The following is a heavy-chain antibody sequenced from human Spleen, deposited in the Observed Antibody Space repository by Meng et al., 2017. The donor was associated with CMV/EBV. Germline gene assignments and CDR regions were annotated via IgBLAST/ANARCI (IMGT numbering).Heavy chain of an antibody. CDR2: INHSGST. CDR1: GGSFSGYY. J-gene: IGHJ4*02. D-gene: IGHD3-3*01. CDR3: ARTRITIFGVAIAYFDY. Sequence: VRRQQWAAGLLKPSETLSLPLAVYGGSFSGYYWSWIRQPPGQGLEWIGEINHSGSTNYNPSLKSRVTISVDTSKNQFSLKLSSVTAADTAVYYCARTRITIFGVAIAYFDYWGQGTLVTVSS. V-gene: IGHV4-34*01.